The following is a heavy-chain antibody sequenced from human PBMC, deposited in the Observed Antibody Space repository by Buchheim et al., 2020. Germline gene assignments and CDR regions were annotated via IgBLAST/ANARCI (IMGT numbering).Heavy chain of an antibody. CDR2: ITSSSSTI. CDR3: ARVVSGSSFDS. V-gene: IGHV3-48*01. CDR1: GFTFSHYS. D-gene: IGHD1-26*01. J-gene: IGHJ5*01. Sequence: EVQLVESGGGLVQPGGSLRLSCAAPGFTFSHYSMNWVRQAPGKGLEWVSYITSSSSTIFYADSVKGRFTISRDNAKNSLYLQMNSLRGEDTAVYYCARVVSGSSFDSWGQGAL.